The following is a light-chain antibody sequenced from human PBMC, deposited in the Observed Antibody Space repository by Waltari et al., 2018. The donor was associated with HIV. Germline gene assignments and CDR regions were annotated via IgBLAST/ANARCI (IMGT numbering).Light chain of an antibody. J-gene: IGLJ3*02. CDR2: LNSDGRH. CDR3: QSWDDGVRV. CDR1: SGQSSYS. V-gene: IGLV4-69*01. Sequence: QLALTQSPSASASLGASVRLTCTLSSGQSSYSIAWHQQQPEKGPRFLMRLNSDGRHTRGDGIPDLFSGSASGAERYLTISSLQSEDEADYYCQSWDDGVRVFGGGTKLTVL.